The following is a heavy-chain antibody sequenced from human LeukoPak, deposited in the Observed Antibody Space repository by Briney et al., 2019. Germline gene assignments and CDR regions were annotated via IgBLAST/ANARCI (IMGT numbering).Heavy chain of an antibody. D-gene: IGHD3-3*01. CDR3: ARGEFWSGYYGSYYYYYMDV. CDR2: IYYSGST. CDR1: GGSISSTSYY. J-gene: IGHJ6*03. Sequence: PSETLSLTCVVSGGSISSTSYYWGWIRQPPGKGLEWIGSIYYSGSTYYSPSLKSRVTISVDTSKYQFSLKLSSVTAADTAVYYCARGEFWSGYYGSYYYYYMDVWGKGTTVTVSS. V-gene: IGHV4-39*07.